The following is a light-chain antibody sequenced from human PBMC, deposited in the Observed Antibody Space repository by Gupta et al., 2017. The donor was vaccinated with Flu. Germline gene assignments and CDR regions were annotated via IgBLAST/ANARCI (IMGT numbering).Light chain of an antibody. V-gene: IGKV1-33*01. Sequence: DIQMTQSPPSLSASVGDRVTITCQASHDIGNYLVWYQQQPGKAPKLLLSDASSLQTGVPSRFAGTGSGTHFTFTITSLQPEDIATYYCQQDESLPLAFGQGTRLAIK. CDR3: QQDESLPLA. CDR1: HDIGNY. CDR2: DAS. J-gene: IGKJ5*01.